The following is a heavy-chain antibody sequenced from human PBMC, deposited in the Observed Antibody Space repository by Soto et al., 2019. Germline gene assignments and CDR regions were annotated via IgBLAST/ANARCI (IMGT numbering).Heavy chain of an antibody. J-gene: IGHJ4*02. CDR2: IYYSGST. D-gene: IGHD6-13*01. Sequence: PSDTLSLTCTVSGGSISSSSYYWSWIRQPPGKGLEWIGYIYYSGSTNYNPSLKSRVTISVDTSKNQFSLKLSSVTAADTAVYYCARDAYSSSHFDYWGQGTLVTVSS. CDR3: ARDAYSSSHFDY. CDR1: GGSISSSSYY. V-gene: IGHV4-61*01.